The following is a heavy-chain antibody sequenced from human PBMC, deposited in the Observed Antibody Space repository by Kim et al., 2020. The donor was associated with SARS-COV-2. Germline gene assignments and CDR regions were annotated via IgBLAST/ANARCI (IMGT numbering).Heavy chain of an antibody. J-gene: IGHJ4*02. Sequence: ASVKVSCKASGHTFTSYGISWVRQAPGQGLAWMGWISAYNGNTNYAQKLQGRVTMTTDTSTSTAYMERRSLRSDDTAVYYCARHCSGGSCYSSFDYWGQGTLVTVSS. CDR2: ISAYNGNT. CDR1: GHTFTSYG. CDR3: ARHCSGGSCYSSFDY. D-gene: IGHD2-15*01. V-gene: IGHV1-18*04.